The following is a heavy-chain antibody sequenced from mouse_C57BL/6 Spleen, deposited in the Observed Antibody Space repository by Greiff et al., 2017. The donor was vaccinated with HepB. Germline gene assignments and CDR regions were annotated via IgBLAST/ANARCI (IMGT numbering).Heavy chain of an antibody. CDR1: GYTFTSYW. CDR2: IYPGSGST. CDR3: ARDGYDNFDYFDY. V-gene: IGHV1-55*01. J-gene: IGHJ2*01. D-gene: IGHD2-2*01. Sequence: VHLVESGAELVKPGASVKMSCKASGYTFTSYWITWVKQRPGQGLEWIGDIYPGSGSTNYNEKFKSKATLTVDTSSSTAYMQLSSLTSEDSAVYYCARDGYDNFDYFDYWGQGTTLTVSS.